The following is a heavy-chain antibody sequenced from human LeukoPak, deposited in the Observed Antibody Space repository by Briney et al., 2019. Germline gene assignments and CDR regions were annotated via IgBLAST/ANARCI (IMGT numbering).Heavy chain of an antibody. CDR3: ARARSRCGGDCFYYYGMDV. J-gene: IGHJ6*02. CDR1: GGSISSYY. CDR2: IYYSGST. D-gene: IGHD2-21*02. V-gene: IGHV4-59*01. Sequence: SETLSLTCTVSGGSISSYYWSWIRQPPGKGREWIGYIYYSGSTNYNPSLKSRVTISVDTSKNQFSLKLSSVTAADTAVYYCARARSRCGGDCFYYYGMDVWGQGTTVTVSS.